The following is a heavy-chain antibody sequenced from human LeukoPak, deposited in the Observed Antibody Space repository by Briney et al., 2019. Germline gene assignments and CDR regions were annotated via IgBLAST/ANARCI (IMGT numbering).Heavy chain of an antibody. CDR3: AREAFGYGSGTTYYYYYYYMDV. CDR1: GYSLTELS. J-gene: IGHJ6*03. V-gene: IGHV1-24*01. CDR2: FDPEDGET. Sequence: ASVKVSCKVSGYSLTELSMHWVRQAPGKGLEWMGGFDPEDGETIYAQKFQGRVTITADKSTSTAYMELSSLRSEDTAVYYCAREAFGYGSGTTYYYYYYYMDVWGKGTTVTVSS. D-gene: IGHD3-10*01.